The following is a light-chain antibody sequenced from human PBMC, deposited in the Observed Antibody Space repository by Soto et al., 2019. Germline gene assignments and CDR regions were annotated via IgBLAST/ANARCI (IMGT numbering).Light chain of an antibody. V-gene: IGKV3-15*01. Sequence: EIVMTQSPGTLSVSPGERATLSCRASQDIGTNLAWYQQRPGQAPRLLIYAASSRATDIPARFTGRGSGTEFTLTISSLQSEDFAVYFCQQYNNWPLYTLGQGTKLEI. CDR1: QDIGTN. J-gene: IGKJ2*01. CDR3: QQYNNWPLYT. CDR2: AAS.